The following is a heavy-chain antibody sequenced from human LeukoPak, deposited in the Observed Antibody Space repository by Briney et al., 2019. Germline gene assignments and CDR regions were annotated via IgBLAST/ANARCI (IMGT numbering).Heavy chain of an antibody. Sequence: GGSLRLSCVASGFTFSSFGMHWVRQAPGKGLEWVAVIWNDGSNNYYADFVKGRFTIPRDNAKNTLYLQMNSLRPEDTAVYYCASSMAYNCLDYWGQGTLVTVSS. CDR3: ASSMAYNCLDY. J-gene: IGHJ4*02. V-gene: IGHV3-33*08. D-gene: IGHD5-24*01. CDR2: IWNDGSNN. CDR1: GFTFSSFG.